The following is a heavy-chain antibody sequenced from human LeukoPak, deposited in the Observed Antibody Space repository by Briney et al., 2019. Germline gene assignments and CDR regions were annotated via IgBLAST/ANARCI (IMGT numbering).Heavy chain of an antibody. D-gene: IGHD4-23*01. CDR1: RFTVSNNY. CDR3: ARSITGYGGLLDY. J-gene: IGHJ4*02. V-gene: IGHV3-66*01. Sequence: GGSLRLSCAASRFTVSNNYMNWVRQAPGKGLEWVSVIYSGGSTSYADSVKGRFTVSRDSSKNTVYLQMNSLRAEDTAVYYCARSITGYGGLLDYWGQGTLVTVSS. CDR2: IYSGGST.